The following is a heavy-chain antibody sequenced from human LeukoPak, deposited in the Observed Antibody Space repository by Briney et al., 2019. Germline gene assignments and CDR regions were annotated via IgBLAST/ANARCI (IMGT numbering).Heavy chain of an antibody. V-gene: IGHV3-30*02. CDR3: AKDLGWELCFDY. D-gene: IGHD1-26*01. CDR2: IRYDGSNK. CDR1: GFTFSSSG. Sequence: GGSLRLSCAASGFTFSSSGMHWVRQAPGKGLEWVAFIRYDGSNKYYADSVKGRFTISRDNSKNTLYLQMNSLRAEDTAVYYCAKDLGWELCFDYWGQGTLVTVSS. J-gene: IGHJ4*02.